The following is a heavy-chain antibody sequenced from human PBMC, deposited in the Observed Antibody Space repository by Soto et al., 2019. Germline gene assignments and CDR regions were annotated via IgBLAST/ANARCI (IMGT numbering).Heavy chain of an antibody. V-gene: IGHV3-30*18. J-gene: IGHJ6*02. CDR1: GFTFSSYG. CDR2: IPYDGSNK. CDR3: AKSPRGYGSPDNPYYYYYGMDV. Sequence: HPGGSLRLSCAASGFTFSSYGMHWVRQAPGKGLEWVAVIPYDGSNKYYADSVKGRFTISRDNSKNTLYLQMNSLRAEDTAVYYCAKSPRGYGSPDNPYYYYYGMDVWGQGTTVTVSS. D-gene: IGHD5-12*01.